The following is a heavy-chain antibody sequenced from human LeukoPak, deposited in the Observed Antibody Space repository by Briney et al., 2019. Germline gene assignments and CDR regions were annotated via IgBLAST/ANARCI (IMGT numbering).Heavy chain of an antibody. CDR3: AKVLHYYDSSVGFDY. CDR1: GGSISSYY. V-gene: IGHV4-59*01. Sequence: SETLSLTCTVSGGSISSYYWSWIRQPPGKGLEWIGYIYYSGSTNYNPSLKSRVTISVDTSKNQFSLKLSSVTAADTAVYYCAKVLHYYDSSVGFDYWGQGTLVTVSS. CDR2: IYYSGST. D-gene: IGHD3-22*01. J-gene: IGHJ4*02.